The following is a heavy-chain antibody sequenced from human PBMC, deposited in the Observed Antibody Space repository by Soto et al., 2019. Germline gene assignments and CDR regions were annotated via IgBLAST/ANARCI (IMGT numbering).Heavy chain of an antibody. Sequence: GGSLRLSCEASGFTFRNNGMHWVRQVPGKGLEWVAVISYDGNNKYYADSVKGRFTISRDNSKNTVYLQMNNLRAEDTAMYYCAKGGSGNYLTYYGMDVWGQGTTVTVS. J-gene: IGHJ6*02. CDR2: ISYDGNNK. V-gene: IGHV3-30*18. CDR3: AKGGSGNYLTYYGMDV. CDR1: GFTFRNNG. D-gene: IGHD3-22*01.